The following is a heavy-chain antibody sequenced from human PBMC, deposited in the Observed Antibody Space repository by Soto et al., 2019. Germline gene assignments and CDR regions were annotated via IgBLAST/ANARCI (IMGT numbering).Heavy chain of an antibody. J-gene: IGHJ3*02. CDR2: ISSSSSYI. CDR1: GFTFSSYS. V-gene: IGHV3-21*01. Sequence: EVQLVESGGGLVKPGGSLRLSCAASGFTFSSYSMNWVRQAPGKGLEWVSSISSSSSYIYYADSVKGRFTISRDNAKNSLYLQMNSLRAEDTAVYYCARVLRVFDWPTDTGAFDIWGQGTMVTVSS. D-gene: IGHD3-9*01. CDR3: ARVLRVFDWPTDTGAFDI.